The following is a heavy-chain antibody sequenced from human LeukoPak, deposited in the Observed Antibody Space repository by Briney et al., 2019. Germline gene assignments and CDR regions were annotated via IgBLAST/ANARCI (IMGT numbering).Heavy chain of an antibody. V-gene: IGHV3-7*01. CDR1: GFTVRGNY. Sequence: PGGSLRLSCAASGFTVRGNYMSWVRQAPGKGLEWVANIKQDGSEKYYVDSVKGRFTISRDNAKNSLYLQMNSLRAEDTAVYYCARGAWRSIFDYWGQGTLVTVSS. J-gene: IGHJ4*02. CDR2: IKQDGSEK. D-gene: IGHD3-3*01. CDR3: ARGAWRSIFDY.